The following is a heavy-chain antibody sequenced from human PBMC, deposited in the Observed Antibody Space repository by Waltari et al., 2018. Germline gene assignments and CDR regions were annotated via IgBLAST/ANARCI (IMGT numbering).Heavy chain of an antibody. CDR3: ARGGAYSGGDY. J-gene: IGHJ4*02. CDR1: VFTFSRYG. D-gene: IGHD2-15*01. CDR2: IKHDGSEK. V-gene: IGHV3-7*01. Sequence: EVQLVESGGGLVKPGGSLRLSCAACVFTFSRYGMTWVRQAPGKGLDWVAKIKHDGSEKYYVDSVKGRFTISRDNAKNSLYLQMNSLRAEDTAVFYCARGGAYSGGDYWGQGTLVTVSS.